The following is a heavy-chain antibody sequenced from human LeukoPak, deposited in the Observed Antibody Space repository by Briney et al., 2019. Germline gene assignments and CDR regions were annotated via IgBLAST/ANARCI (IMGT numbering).Heavy chain of an antibody. D-gene: IGHD3-10*01. CDR2: TYYRSKWYN. Sequence: SQTLSLTCAISGDSVSSNSAAWNWIRQSPSRGLEWLGRTYYRSKWYNDYAVSVKSRITIKPDTSKNQFSLQLNSVTPEDTAVYYCARGILGFGELIYYYYYGMDVWGQGTTVTVSS. V-gene: IGHV6-1*01. J-gene: IGHJ6*02. CDR3: ARGILGFGELIYYYYYGMDV. CDR1: GDSVSSNSAA.